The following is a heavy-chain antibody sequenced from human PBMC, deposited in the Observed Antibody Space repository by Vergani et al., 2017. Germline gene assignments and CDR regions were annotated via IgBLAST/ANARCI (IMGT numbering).Heavy chain of an antibody. J-gene: IGHJ3*02. Sequence: VQLMESGGGWAQPGGSLRLSCAASGFTFSSYGISWVRQAPGQGLEWMGWISAYNGNTNYAQKLQGRVTMTTDTSTSTAYMELRSLRSDDTAVYYCARDIPIPHDPDAFDIWGQGTMVTVSA. CDR1: GFTFSSYG. D-gene: IGHD3-9*01. CDR2: ISAYNGNT. V-gene: IGHV1-18*01. CDR3: ARDIPIPHDPDAFDI.